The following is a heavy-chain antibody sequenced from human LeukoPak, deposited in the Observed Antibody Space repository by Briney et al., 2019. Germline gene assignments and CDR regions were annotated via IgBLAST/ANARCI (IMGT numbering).Heavy chain of an antibody. V-gene: IGHV4-59*01. D-gene: IGHD2-2*01. CDR3: ARDLASSTQY. J-gene: IGHJ4*02. Sequence: SETLSLTCAVYGGSFSGYYWSWIRQPPGKGLEWIGYIYYSGSTNYNPSLKSRVTISVDTSKNQFSLKLSSVTAADTAVYYCARDLASSTQYWGQGTLVTVSS. CDR1: GGSFSGYY. CDR2: IYYSGST.